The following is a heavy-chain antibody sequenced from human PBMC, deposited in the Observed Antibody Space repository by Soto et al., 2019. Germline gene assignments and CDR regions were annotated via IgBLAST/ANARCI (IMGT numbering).Heavy chain of an antibody. CDR3: ARELYYYDSSGADDAFDI. D-gene: IGHD3-22*01. CDR2: IIPIFGTA. Sequence: SVKVSCKASGGTFSSYAISWVRQASGQGLEWMGGIIPIFGTANYAQKFQGRVTITADESTSTAYMELSSLRSEDTAVYYCARELYYYDSSGADDAFDIWGQGTMVTVS. V-gene: IGHV1-69*13. CDR1: GGTFSSYA. J-gene: IGHJ3*02.